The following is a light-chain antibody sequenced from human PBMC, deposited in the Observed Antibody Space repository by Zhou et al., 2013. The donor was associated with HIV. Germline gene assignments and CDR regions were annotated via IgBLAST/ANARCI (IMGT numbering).Light chain of an antibody. Sequence: QSALTQPASVSGSPGQSITITCTGSRPPTLIIYDVSNRPSGISNRFSGSKSGNTASLTISGLQTEDEADYYCSSYTTTDTVVFGGGTKLTVL. V-gene: IGLV2-14*03. CDR2: DVS. CDR3: SSYTTTDTVV. J-gene: IGLJ2*01.